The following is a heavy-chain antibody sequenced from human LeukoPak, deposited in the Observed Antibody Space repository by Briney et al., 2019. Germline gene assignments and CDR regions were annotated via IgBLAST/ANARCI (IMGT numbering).Heavy chain of an antibody. Sequence: KPGGSLRLSCAASGFTFSSYWMHWVRQAPGKGLVWVSRINSDGSSTTYADSVKGRFAISRDNAKNTLFLQMNSLSPEDTAVYYCARDRSIEDAFDIWGQGTMVTVSS. CDR2: INSDGSST. V-gene: IGHV3-74*03. CDR1: GFTFSSYW. CDR3: ARDRSIEDAFDI. D-gene: IGHD3-3*02. J-gene: IGHJ3*02.